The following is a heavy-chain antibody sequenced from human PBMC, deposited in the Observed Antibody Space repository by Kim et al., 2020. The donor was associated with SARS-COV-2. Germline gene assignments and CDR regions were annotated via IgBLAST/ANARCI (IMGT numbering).Heavy chain of an antibody. CDR1: GGSISSGGYY. D-gene: IGHD3-16*01. J-gene: IGHJ6*02. CDR2: IYYSGST. Sequence: SETLSLTCTVSGGSISSGGYYWSWIRQHPGKGLEWIGYIYYSGSTYYNPSLKSRVTISVDTSKNQFSLKLSSVTAADTAVYYCARDWGRRYYYGMDVWGQGTTVTVSS. V-gene: IGHV4-31*03. CDR3: ARDWGRRYYYGMDV.